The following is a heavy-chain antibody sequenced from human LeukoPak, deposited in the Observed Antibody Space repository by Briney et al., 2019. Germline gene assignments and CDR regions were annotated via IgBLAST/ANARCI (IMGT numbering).Heavy chain of an antibody. J-gene: IGHJ5*02. CDR2: IGTYNDNR. D-gene: IGHD2-2*01. CDR1: GYMFSTYG. V-gene: IGHV1-18*01. CDR3: ARDDIEYCSPTSCGWFDP. Sequence: VSVKVSCKASGYMFSTYGINWVRQAPGQGLEWMGWIGTYNDNRKYAEKFQGRVTMTADTSTSTAYMELRSLRSDDTAVYFCARDDIEYCSPTSCGWFDPWGQGTLVTVSS.